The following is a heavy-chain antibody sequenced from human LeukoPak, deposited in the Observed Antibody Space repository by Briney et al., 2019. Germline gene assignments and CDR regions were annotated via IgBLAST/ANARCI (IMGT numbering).Heavy chain of an antibody. V-gene: IGHV3-23*01. CDR3: AKTQGFFDH. Sequence: PGGSLRLSCAASEFTFSNNGMTWARQAPGKGMEWVTGISDGGDTTYDAGSVKGRFTVSRDNSKNILYLQMNSLRAEDTAIYYCAKTQGFFDHWGQGSLVTVSS. CDR1: EFTFSNNG. J-gene: IGHJ4*02. CDR2: ISDGGDTT.